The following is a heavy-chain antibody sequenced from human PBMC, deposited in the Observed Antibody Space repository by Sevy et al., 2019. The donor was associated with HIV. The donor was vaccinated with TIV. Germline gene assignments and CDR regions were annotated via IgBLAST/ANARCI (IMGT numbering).Heavy chain of an antibody. CDR3: AKDIRVALVVPSPGYGMDV. V-gene: IGHV3-23*01. J-gene: IGHJ6*02. D-gene: IGHD2-15*01. Sequence: GGSLRLSCAASGFTFINYGMRWVRQAPGKGLEWVSVISGSGDTQNYADSVKGRFVISRDNSKDTMYLKLNSLRAEDTAGYYCAKDIRVALVVPSPGYGMDVWGHGTSVTVSS. CDR2: ISGSGDTQ. CDR1: GFTFINYG.